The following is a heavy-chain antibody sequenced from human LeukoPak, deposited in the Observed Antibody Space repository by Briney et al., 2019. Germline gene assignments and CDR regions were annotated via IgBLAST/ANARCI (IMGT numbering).Heavy chain of an antibody. D-gene: IGHD3-3*01. Sequence: SETLSLTCTVSGGYISSYYWSWIRQPPGKGLEWIGYIYYNGATNYTPSLKSRVTISIDTSKTQFSLKLSSVTAADTAVYYCAHYDFWSAYYQTRGQGTLVTVSS. J-gene: IGHJ4*02. CDR1: GGYISSYY. CDR2: IYYNGAT. CDR3: AHYDFWSAYYQT. V-gene: IGHV4-59*01.